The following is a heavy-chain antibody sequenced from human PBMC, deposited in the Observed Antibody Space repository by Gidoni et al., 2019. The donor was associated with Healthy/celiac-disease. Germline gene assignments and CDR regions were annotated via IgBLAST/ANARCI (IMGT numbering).Heavy chain of an antibody. D-gene: IGHD3-22*01. J-gene: IGHJ4*02. V-gene: IGHV3-23*01. CDR2: ISGSGGST. CDR3: ASHSQRYYYDSSGYYGRPYYFDY. Sequence: EVQLLESGGGLVQPGGSLRLSCAASGFTFSSYAMSWVRQAPGKGLEWVSAISGSGGSTYYADSVKGRFTISRDNSKNTLYLQMNSLRAEDTAVYYCASHSQRYYYDSSGYYGRPYYFDYWGQGTLVTVSS. CDR1: GFTFSSYA.